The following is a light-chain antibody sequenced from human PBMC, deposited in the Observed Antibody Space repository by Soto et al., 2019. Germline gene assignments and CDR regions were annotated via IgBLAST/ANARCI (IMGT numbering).Light chain of an antibody. Sequence: QSALTQPPSASGSPGQSVTISCTGTSSDVGGYNYVSWYQHHPDKAPKLIIYEVYKRPSGVPDRFSGSKSGNTASLTVSGLQVEDEAEYYCSSYAASDSFVVFGGGTKVTVL. J-gene: IGLJ2*01. CDR2: EVY. V-gene: IGLV2-8*01. CDR1: SSDVGGYNY. CDR3: SSYAASDSFVV.